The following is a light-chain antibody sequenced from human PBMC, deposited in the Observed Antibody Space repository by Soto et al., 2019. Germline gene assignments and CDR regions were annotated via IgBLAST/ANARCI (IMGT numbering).Light chain of an antibody. J-gene: IGKJ5*01. CDR1: QTISGNY. CDR2: DAS. CDR3: QQRSNWPPIT. Sequence: EILLTQSPGTLSLSPGERATLSCRASQTISGNYLAWYQQKPGQAPRLLIYDASNRATGIPARFSGSGSGTDFTLTISSLEPEDFAVYYCQQRSNWPPITFGQGTRLEIK. V-gene: IGKV3-11*01.